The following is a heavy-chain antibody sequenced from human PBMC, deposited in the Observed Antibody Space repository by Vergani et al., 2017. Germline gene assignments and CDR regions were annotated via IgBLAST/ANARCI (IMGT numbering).Heavy chain of an antibody. CDR3: ARERGNWNYDY. D-gene: IGHD1-7*01. CDR2: IWYDGSNK. J-gene: IGHJ4*02. CDR1: GFTFSSYG. Sequence: QVQLVESGGGVVQPGRSLRLSRAASGFTFSSYGMHWVRQAPGKGLEWVAVIWYDGSNKYYADSVKGRFTISRDNSKNTLYLQMNSLRAEDTAVYYCARERGNWNYDYWGQGTLVTVSS. V-gene: IGHV3-33*01.